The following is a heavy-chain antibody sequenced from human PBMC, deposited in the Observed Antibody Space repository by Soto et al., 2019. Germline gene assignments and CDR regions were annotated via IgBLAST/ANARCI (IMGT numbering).Heavy chain of an antibody. CDR3: ARGDSSSWYSAINWFDP. CDR1: GYTFTSYG. D-gene: IGHD6-13*01. J-gene: IGHJ5*02. V-gene: IGHV1-18*01. Sequence: ASVKVSCKASGYTFTSYGISWVRQAPGQGLEWMGWISAYNGNTNYAQKLQGRVTMTTDTSTSTAYMELRSLRSDDTAVYYCARGDSSSWYSAINWFDPWGQGTLVTVSS. CDR2: ISAYNGNT.